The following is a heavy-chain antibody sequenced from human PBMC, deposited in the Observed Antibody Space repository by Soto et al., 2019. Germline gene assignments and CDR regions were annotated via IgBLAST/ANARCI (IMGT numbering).Heavy chain of an antibody. Sequence: GGSLRLSCAASGFTFRGSAMHWVRQASGKGLEWVGRIRSKANSYATAYAASVKGRFTISRDDSKNTAYLQMNSLKTEDTAVYYCTSSKGYCSGGSCYLAALDIWGQGTMVTVSS. CDR2: IRSKANSYAT. J-gene: IGHJ3*02. D-gene: IGHD2-15*01. CDR1: GFTFRGSA. CDR3: TSSKGYCSGGSCYLAALDI. V-gene: IGHV3-73*01.